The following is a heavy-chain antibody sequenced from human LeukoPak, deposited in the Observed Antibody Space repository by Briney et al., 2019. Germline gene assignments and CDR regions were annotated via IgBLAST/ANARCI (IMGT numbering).Heavy chain of an antibody. Sequence: ASVKVSCKASGGIFSSYAISWVRQAPGQGLEWMGGIIPIFGTANYAQKFQGRVTITADESTSTAYMELSSLRSEDTAVYYCARGDTPNYYDSSGYYYEFDYWGQGTLVTVSS. CDR3: ARGDTPNYYDSSGYYYEFDY. CDR1: GGIFSSYA. D-gene: IGHD3-22*01. V-gene: IGHV1-69*13. J-gene: IGHJ4*02. CDR2: IIPIFGTA.